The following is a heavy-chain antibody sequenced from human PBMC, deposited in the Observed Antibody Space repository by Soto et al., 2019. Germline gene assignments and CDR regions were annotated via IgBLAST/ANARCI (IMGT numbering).Heavy chain of an antibody. Sequence: VQLPESGPGLVKPSETLSLTCTVTGGSISSYYWSWIPQPPGKGLEWIGYIYYRESTNYNPSLKSRVTISVDASKNQFSLKLSSVTAADTAVYYCARDGGHNWNDYDYYGMDVWGQGTTVTVSS. CDR2: IYYREST. D-gene: IGHD1-1*01. J-gene: IGHJ6*02. V-gene: IGHV4-59*01. CDR3: ARDGGHNWNDYDYYGMDV. CDR1: GGSISSYY.